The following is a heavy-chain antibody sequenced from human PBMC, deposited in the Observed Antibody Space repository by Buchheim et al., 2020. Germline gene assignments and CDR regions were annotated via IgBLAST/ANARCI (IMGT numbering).Heavy chain of an antibody. CDR3: VHGVTATFYFSV. V-gene: IGHV1-46*01. CDR1: GHTFINFH. CDR2: LNPGDGAT. J-gene: IGHJ4*02. D-gene: IGHD2-21*02. Sequence: QVQLVQSGAEVQKPGASVRLSCKASGHTFINFHIHWVRQAPGQGLEWVGILNPGDGATSYAEKFRDRVALTRDTSATTFYMDLSSLTSEDSAIYHCVHGVTATFYFSVWGQGAL.